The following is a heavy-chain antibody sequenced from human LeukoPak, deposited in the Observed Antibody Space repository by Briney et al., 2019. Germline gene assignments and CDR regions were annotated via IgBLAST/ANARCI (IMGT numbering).Heavy chain of an antibody. CDR1: GFTFSSYG. D-gene: IGHD3-22*01. CDR2: ISGSGGST. V-gene: IGHV3-23*01. Sequence: PGGSLRLSCAASGFTFSSYGMSWVRQDPGKGLEWVSAISGSGGSTYYADSVKGRFTTSRDNSKNTLYLQMNSLRAEDTAVYYCAKAGSSGCYGSDWSQGTLVTVSS. CDR3: AKAGSSGCYGSD. J-gene: IGHJ4*02.